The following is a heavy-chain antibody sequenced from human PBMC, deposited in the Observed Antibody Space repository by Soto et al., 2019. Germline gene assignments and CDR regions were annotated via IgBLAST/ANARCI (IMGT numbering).Heavy chain of an antibody. Sequence: GESLKISFKGSGYSFTTYWISWVRQMPGKGLEWMGRIDPSDSYTNYSPSFQGHVTISADKSISTAYLQWSSLKASDTAMYYCARLPHSSSWYSYYYGMDVWGQGTTVTVSS. D-gene: IGHD6-13*01. CDR3: ARLPHSSSWYSYYYGMDV. V-gene: IGHV5-10-1*01. CDR1: GYSFTTYW. CDR2: IDPSDSYT. J-gene: IGHJ6*02.